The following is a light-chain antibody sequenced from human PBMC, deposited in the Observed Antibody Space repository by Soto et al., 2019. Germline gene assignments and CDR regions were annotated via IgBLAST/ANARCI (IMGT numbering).Light chain of an antibody. V-gene: IGLV2-14*01. CDR2: DVS. J-gene: IGLJ2*01. CDR1: SSDVGGYNY. Sequence: QSALTQPASVSGSPGQSITISCTGPSSDVGGYNYVSWYQQHPGKAPKLMIYDVSNRPSGVSNRFSGSKSGNTASLTISGHQDEDEADYYCSSYTGSSTYVVFGGGTQLTVL. CDR3: SSYTGSSTYVV.